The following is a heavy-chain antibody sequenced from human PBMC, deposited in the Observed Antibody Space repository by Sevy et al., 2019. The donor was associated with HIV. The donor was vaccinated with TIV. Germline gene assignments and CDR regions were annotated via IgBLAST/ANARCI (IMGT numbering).Heavy chain of an antibody. Sequence: GGSLRLSCAASGFIFSDYYMSWIRQAPGKGLEWASYISGSGNTIYYTDSVKGRFTISRDNAKDSLYLQMNSLRAEDTAVYCCARAGGSWALRYWGQGSLVTVSS. CDR2: ISGSGNTI. D-gene: IGHD1-26*01. CDR1: GFIFSDYY. J-gene: IGHJ4*02. V-gene: IGHV3-11*01. CDR3: ARAGGSWALRY.